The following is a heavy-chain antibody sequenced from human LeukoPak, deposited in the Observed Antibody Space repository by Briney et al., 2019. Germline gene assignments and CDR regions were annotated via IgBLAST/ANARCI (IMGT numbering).Heavy chain of an antibody. CDR1: GGSINSRSYY. D-gene: IGHD3-10*01. V-gene: IGHV4-39*07. CDR3: ARYYGSGSYSNWFDP. CDR2: IYYSGST. J-gene: IGHJ5*02. Sequence: SETLSLTCTVSGGSINSRSYYWGWIRQPPGKGLEWIGSIYYSGSTYYNPSLKSRVTISVDTSKNQFSLKLSSVTAADTAVYYCARYYGSGSYSNWFDPWGQGTLVTVSS.